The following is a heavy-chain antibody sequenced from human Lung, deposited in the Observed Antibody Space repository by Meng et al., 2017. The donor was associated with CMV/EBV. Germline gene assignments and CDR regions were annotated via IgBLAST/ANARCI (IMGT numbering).Heavy chain of an antibody. J-gene: IGHJ3*02. CDR3: SRRVDDFWSDAIGVFDI. V-gene: IGHV1-69*05. D-gene: IGHD3-3*01. CDR2: IISIFGTA. Sequence: SLMVSCKASGGTFSSYAISWVRQAPGQGLEWMGGIISIFGTANYAQKFQGRVTITTDEYTSTAYMELSSLRSEDTAVYYCSRRVDDFWSDAIGVFDIWGQGTMVTVSS. CDR1: GGTFSSYA.